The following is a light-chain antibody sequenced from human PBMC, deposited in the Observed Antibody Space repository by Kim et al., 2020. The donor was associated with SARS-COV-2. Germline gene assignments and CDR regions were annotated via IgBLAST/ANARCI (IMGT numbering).Light chain of an antibody. CDR1: QNIDTN. CDR3: QQSYSTPRT. CDR2: DAS. Sequence: AYIGDRVTITCRASQNIDTNLNWYQQKPGKAPKLLIYDASTLQSGVPSRFSGRGSGTDFTLTVSSLQPEDFATYSCQQSYSTPRTFGQGTKVDIK. J-gene: IGKJ1*01. V-gene: IGKV1-39*01.